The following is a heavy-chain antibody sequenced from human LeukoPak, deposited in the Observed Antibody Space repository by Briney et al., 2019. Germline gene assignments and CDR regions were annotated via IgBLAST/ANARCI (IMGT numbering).Heavy chain of an antibody. CDR2: IKQDGSEK. CDR1: GLTFSSYW. J-gene: IGHJ5*02. D-gene: IGHD5-24*01. CDR3: ARDIERWVYNWFDP. Sequence: GGSLRLSCAASGLTFSSYWMSWVRQAPGKGLEWVANIKQDGSEKYYIDSVKGRITISRDNAKNSLYLQMNSLRAEDTAVYYCARDIERWVYNWFDPWGQGTLVTVSS. V-gene: IGHV3-7*01.